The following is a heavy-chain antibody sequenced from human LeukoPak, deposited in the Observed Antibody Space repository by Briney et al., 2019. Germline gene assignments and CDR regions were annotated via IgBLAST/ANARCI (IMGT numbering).Heavy chain of an antibody. CDR1: GVSIRSSNSY. V-gene: IGHV4-39*01. J-gene: IGHJ4*02. D-gene: IGHD6-19*01. CDR3: ARGGYSSGWYSGY. CDR2: IYYSGNT. Sequence: SETLSLTCTVSGVSIRSSNSYWGWIRQPPGKGLEWIGSIYYSGNTYYNASLKSQLSISIDTSKNQFSLKLTSVTAADTAVYYCARGGYSSGWYSGYWGQGTLVTVSS.